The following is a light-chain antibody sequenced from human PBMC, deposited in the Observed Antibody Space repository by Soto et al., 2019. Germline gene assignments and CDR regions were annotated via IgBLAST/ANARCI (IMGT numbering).Light chain of an antibody. CDR2: GTS. CDR3: QQYGNSPPVYA. Sequence: EIVLTQSPGTLSLSPGERATLSCRASHSADSRFLAWYQQKPGQAPRLLIYGTSNRAAGIPARFSGSGSGTDFSLTISRVEPEDSALYYCQQYGNSPPVYAFAQWTKLEIK. J-gene: IGKJ2*01. V-gene: IGKV3-20*01. CDR1: HSADSRF.